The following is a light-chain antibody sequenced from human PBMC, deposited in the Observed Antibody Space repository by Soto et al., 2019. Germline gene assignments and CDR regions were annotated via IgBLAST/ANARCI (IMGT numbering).Light chain of an antibody. CDR1: NSDVGAYNY. CDR3: CSYAGTLWV. Sequence: QSVLTQPRSVSGSPGQSVTISCTGTNSDVGAYNYVSWYQQYPGKAPKLMIYDVTERPSGVPDRFSGSKSGNTASLTISGLQAEDEADYYCCSYAGTLWVFGGGTQLTVL. J-gene: IGLJ3*02. V-gene: IGLV2-11*01. CDR2: DVT.